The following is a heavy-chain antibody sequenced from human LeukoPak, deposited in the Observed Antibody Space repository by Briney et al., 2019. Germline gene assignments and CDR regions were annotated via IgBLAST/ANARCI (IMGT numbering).Heavy chain of an antibody. Sequence: AGGSLRLSCAASGFTFSSYAMSWVRQAPGKGLEWVSAISGSGGSTYYADSVKGRFTISRDNSKNTLYLQMNSLRAEDTAVYYCAKVNYYDSSSPTDYWGREPWSPSPQ. J-gene: IGHJ4*02. CDR1: GFTFSSYA. D-gene: IGHD3-22*01. CDR3: AKVNYYDSSSPTDY. V-gene: IGHV3-23*01. CDR2: ISGSGGST.